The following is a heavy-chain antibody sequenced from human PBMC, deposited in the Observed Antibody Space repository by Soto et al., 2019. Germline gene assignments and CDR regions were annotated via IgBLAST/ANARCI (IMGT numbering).Heavy chain of an antibody. CDR3: TRVLGGSYYKMPDY. V-gene: IGHV2-26*01. D-gene: IGHD1-26*01. CDR2: IFSNGEK. J-gene: IGHJ4*02. Sequence: VAGPTLVNPTETLTLTCTVSSISLSSARMGVSWIRQPTGKALEWLAHIFSNGEKSNKTTLASRITISKDTSKDQVVLTMTNMDPVDTATYYCTRVLGGSYYKMPDYWGQGILVTVPS. CDR1: SISLSSARMG.